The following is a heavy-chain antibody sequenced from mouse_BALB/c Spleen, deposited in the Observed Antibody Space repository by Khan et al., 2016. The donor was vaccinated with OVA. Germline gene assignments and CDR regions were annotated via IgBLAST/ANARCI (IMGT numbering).Heavy chain of an antibody. J-gene: IGHJ4*01. V-gene: IGHV1S136*01. CDR3: AIYASSPYYAMDY. CDR2: INPYNDGP. D-gene: IGHD1-1*01. CDR1: GYTFTNFV. Sequence: VQLQQSGPELVKPGASVKMSCKASGYTFTNFVMHWVKQKPGQGLEWLGYINPYNDGPKYNEKFKDKATLTSDRSSSTAYMELSRLTSGDSAVYYCAIYASSPYYAMDYWGQGTSVTVSS.